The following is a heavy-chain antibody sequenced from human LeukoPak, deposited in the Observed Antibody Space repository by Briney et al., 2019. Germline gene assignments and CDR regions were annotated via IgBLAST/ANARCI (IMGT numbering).Heavy chain of an antibody. D-gene: IGHD6-6*01. CDR2: IKQDGSEK. CDR1: GFSFSSYW. CDR3: ARRVRIAARSLDY. V-gene: IGHV3-7*01. J-gene: IGHJ4*02. Sequence: GGSLRLSCAASGFSFSSYWMSWVRQAPGKGLEWVANIKQDGSEKYYVDSVKGRFTISRDNAKNSLYLQMNSLRAEDTAVYYCARRVRIAARSLDYWGQGTLVTVSS.